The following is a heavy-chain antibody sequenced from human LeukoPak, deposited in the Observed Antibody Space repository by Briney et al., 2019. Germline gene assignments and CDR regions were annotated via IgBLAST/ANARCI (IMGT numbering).Heavy chain of an antibody. J-gene: IGHJ4*02. Sequence: ASVKVSCKASGYTFTIYGMSWVRQAPGQGLEWMGWISAYNGDTNYAQKLQGRVTMTTDTSTSTAYMELSSLKSDDTAVYYCARAMYGGNSGGHYWGQGTLVTVSS. D-gene: IGHD4-23*01. CDR3: ARAMYGGNSGGHY. CDR2: ISAYNGDT. V-gene: IGHV1-18*01. CDR1: GYTFTIYG.